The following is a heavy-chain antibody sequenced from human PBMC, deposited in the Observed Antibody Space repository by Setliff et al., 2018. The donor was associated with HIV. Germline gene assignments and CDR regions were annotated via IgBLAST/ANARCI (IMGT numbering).Heavy chain of an antibody. D-gene: IGHD3-16*01. CDR2: IYYSGSTSGGT. Sequence: PSETLSLTCTVSGVSTTSYFWSWIRQPPGKGLEWIGFIYYSGSTSGGTNYNPSLKSRVTISVDTSKNQFSLKLSSVTAADTSLYYSARHQYVAGLIDSWGQGTLVTVSS. J-gene: IGHJ4*02. CDR1: GVSTTSYF. CDR3: ARHQYVAGLIDS. V-gene: IGHV4-59*08.